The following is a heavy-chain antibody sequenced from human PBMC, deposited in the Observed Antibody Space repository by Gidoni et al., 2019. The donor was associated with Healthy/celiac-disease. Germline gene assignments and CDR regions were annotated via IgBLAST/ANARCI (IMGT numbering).Heavy chain of an antibody. V-gene: IGHV3-33*01. CDR1: GFTFSSYG. D-gene: IGHD6-6*01. CDR2: RGYDGSNK. Sequence: VQLVESGGGVVQPVRSLTLSCAASGFTFSSYGLHWVRQAPGKGMQWVAVRGYDGSNKYYADSVKGRFTISRDNSKNTLYLQMNSLRAEDTAVYYCARAKSSSSSGAFDIWGQGTMVTVSS. CDR3: ARAKSSSSSGAFDI. J-gene: IGHJ3*02.